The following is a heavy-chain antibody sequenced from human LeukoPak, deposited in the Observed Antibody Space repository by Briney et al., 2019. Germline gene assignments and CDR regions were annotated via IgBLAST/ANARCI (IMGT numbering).Heavy chain of an antibody. CDR3: ARAFGGQRELLGFDY. J-gene: IGHJ4*02. CDR1: GYTFTSYY. D-gene: IGHD1-26*01. Sequence: GASVKVSCKASGYTFTSYYMHWVRQATGQGLEWMGWMNPNSGNTGYAQKFQGRVTMTRNTSISTAYMELSSLRSEDTAVYYCARAFGGQRELLGFDYWGQGTLVTVSS. V-gene: IGHV1-8*02. CDR2: MNPNSGNT.